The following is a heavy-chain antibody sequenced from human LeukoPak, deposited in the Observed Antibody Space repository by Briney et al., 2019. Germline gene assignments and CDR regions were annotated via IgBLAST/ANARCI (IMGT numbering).Heavy chain of an antibody. CDR2: INPNSGGT. D-gene: IGHD2-2*01. Sequence: ASVKVSCKASGYTFTGYYMHWVRQAPGQGLEWMGWINPNSGGTNYAQKFQGRVTMTRDTSISTAYMELSRLRSDDTAVYYCARVRRNGIVEVPAHYYFDYWGQGTLVTVSS. CDR1: GYTFTGYY. CDR3: ARVRRNGIVEVPAHYYFDY. J-gene: IGHJ4*02. V-gene: IGHV1-2*02.